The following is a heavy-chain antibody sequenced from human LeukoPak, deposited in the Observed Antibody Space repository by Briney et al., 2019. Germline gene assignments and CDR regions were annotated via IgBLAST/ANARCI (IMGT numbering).Heavy chain of an antibody. CDR2: VYSSGST. J-gene: IGHJ4*02. CDR1: GVSISHYY. D-gene: IGHD3-22*01. CDR3: ARHISGYYGSSPIFDY. V-gene: IGHV4-59*01. Sequence: SETLSLTCTVSGVSISHYYWSWIRQPPGKELEWIGYVYSSGSTNYNTSLKSRVSISVDTSKNQFSLKLSSVTAADTAVYYCARHISGYYGSSPIFDYWGQGTLVTVSS.